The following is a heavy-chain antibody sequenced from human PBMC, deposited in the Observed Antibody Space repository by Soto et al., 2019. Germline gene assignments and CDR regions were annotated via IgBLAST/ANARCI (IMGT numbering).Heavy chain of an antibody. CDR1: GYSFTSYW. D-gene: IGHD3-22*01. CDR2: IDPSDSYT. Sequence: PGESLKISCKGSGYSFTSYWISWVRQMPGKGLEWMGRIDPSDSYTNYSPSFQGHVTISADKSISTAYLQWSSLKASDTAMYYCASQTVNYYDSSGWFDPWGQGTLVTV. J-gene: IGHJ5*02. CDR3: ASQTVNYYDSSGWFDP. V-gene: IGHV5-10-1*01.